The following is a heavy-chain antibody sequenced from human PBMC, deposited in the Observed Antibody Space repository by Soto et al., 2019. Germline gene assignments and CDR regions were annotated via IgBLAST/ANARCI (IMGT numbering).Heavy chain of an antibody. J-gene: IGHJ4*02. Sequence: QVQLVESGGGVVQPGRSLRLSCAASGFTFSSYAMHWVRQAPGKGLEWVAVISYDGSNKYYADSVKGRFTISRDNSKNTLYLQMNSLRAEDTAVYYCARDGPGGGNSVSYGLDYWGQGTLVTVSS. D-gene: IGHD2-21*02. CDR1: GFTFSSYA. CDR3: ARDGPGGGNSVSYGLDY. CDR2: ISYDGSNK. V-gene: IGHV3-30-3*01.